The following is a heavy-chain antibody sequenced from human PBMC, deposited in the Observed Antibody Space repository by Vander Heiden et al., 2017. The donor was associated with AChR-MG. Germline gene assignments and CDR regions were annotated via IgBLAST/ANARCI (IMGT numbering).Heavy chain of an antibody. D-gene: IGHD3-10*01. CDR2: INHSGST. Sequence: QVQLQQWGAGLLKPSETLSLTCAVHGGSFSGYYWSWIRQPPGKGLEWIGEINHSGSTNYNPSLKSRVTISVDTSKNQFSLKLSSVTAADTAVYYCARGRINPGYYYYGMDVWGQGTTVTVSS. V-gene: IGHV4-34*01. CDR1: GGSFSGYY. J-gene: IGHJ6*02. CDR3: ARGRINPGYYYYGMDV.